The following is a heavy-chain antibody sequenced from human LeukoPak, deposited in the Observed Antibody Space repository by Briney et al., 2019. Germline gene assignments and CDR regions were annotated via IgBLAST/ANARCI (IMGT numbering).Heavy chain of an antibody. Sequence: SETLSLTCTVSGVSISNYYWTWIRQPPGKGLEWIGSGFHSGITYYNPSLQSRVTMSLDVSKNQFSLKLNSVTAADTAVYYCARTYQAINYLDYWGQGTLVTVSS. CDR1: GVSISNYY. D-gene: IGHD2-21*01. CDR3: ARTYQAINYLDY. CDR2: GFHSGIT. J-gene: IGHJ4*02. V-gene: IGHV4-38-2*02.